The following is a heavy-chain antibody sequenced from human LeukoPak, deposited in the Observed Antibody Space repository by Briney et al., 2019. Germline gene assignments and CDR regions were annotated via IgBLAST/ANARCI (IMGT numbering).Heavy chain of an antibody. D-gene: IGHD6-13*01. CDR2: ISWNSGSI. CDR1: RFTFDDYA. CDR3: AKDIAAAPLRVGAMDV. V-gene: IGHV3-9*01. Sequence: PGGSLRLSCAASRFTFDDYAMHWVRQAPGKGLEWVSGISWNSGSIGYADSVKGRFTISRDNAKNSLYLQMNSLRAEDTALYYCAKDIAAAPLRVGAMDVWGKGTTVTVSS. J-gene: IGHJ6*03.